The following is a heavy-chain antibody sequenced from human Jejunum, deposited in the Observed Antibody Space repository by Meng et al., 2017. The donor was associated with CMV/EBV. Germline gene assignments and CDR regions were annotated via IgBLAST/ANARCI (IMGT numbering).Heavy chain of an antibody. CDR1: YY. CDR2: FNPNSPAS. D-gene: IGHD4-11*01. J-gene: IGHJ6*02. CDR3: ARDLKGTTITTNGLYGMDV. Sequence: YYINWVRQAPGQGLEWMGWFNPNSPASNHAQRFQGRVTMSRDTASSTVYMELSRLTSDDTAVYYCARDLKGTTITTNGLYGMDVWGQGTTVTVSS. V-gene: IGHV1-2*02.